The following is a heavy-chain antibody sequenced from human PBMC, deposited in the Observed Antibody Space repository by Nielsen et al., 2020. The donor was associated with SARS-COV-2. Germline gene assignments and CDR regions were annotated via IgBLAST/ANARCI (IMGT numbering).Heavy chain of an antibody. CDR3: AVLRDKALMDV. V-gene: IGHV3-23*01. J-gene: IGHJ6*03. Sequence: GGSLRLSCAASGFTFSTYAMNWVRQAPGKGLEWVSVIGDDGTGINYANSVKGRFTISRDNSKNTLYLHMSSLRAEDTAVYYCAVLRDKALMDVWGKGTAVTVSS. CDR1: GFTFSTYA. CDR2: IGDDGTGI.